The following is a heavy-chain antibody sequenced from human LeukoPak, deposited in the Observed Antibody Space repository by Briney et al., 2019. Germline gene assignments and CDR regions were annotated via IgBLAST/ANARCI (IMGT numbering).Heavy chain of an antibody. CDR2: INQDESER. CDR3: ARLGRGLAY. CDR1: GFTFSTYW. J-gene: IGHJ4*02. Sequence: GGSLRLSCAASGFTFSTYWMSWVRQAPGRGLEWVANINQDESERYYVDSVKGRFTISRDNAKNSLYLQMSSLRAEDTAVYYCARLGRGLAYWGQGTLATVSS. D-gene: IGHD3-10*01. V-gene: IGHV3-7*01.